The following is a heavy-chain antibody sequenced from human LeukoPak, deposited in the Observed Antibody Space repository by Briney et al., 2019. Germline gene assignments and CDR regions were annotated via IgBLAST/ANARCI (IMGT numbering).Heavy chain of an antibody. CDR3: ANLDSSGYYPLDY. Sequence: PWGTLRLSCAASGFTFSSYDMHWVRQAPGKGLEWVSAIGTAGDTYYPGSVKGRFTISRANAKNSLYLQMNSLGAADTAVYYCANLDSSGYYPLDYWGQGTLVTVSS. J-gene: IGHJ4*02. CDR1: GFTFSSYD. V-gene: IGHV3-13*04. D-gene: IGHD3-22*01. CDR2: IGTAGDT.